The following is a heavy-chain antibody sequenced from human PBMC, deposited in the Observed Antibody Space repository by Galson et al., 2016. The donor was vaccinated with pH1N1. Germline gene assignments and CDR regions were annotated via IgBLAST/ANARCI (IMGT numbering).Heavy chain of an antibody. CDR2: IVPITGVT. D-gene: IGHD4-23*01. CDR3: APGGDDYGGNPHWFDP. CDR1: GGTFRSYV. Sequence: SVKVSCKASGGTFRSYVIIWVRQAPGQGLRWMGRIVPITGVTNYAQQFQDRVTITADESTSTAYMELSSLRSEDTAVYYCAPGGDDYGGNPHWFDPWGQGTLVTVSS. V-gene: IGHV1-69*04. J-gene: IGHJ5*02.